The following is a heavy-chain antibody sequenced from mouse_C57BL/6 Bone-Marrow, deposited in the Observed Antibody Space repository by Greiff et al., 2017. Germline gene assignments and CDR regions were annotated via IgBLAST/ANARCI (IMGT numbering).Heavy chain of an antibody. CDR3: ARRLRGLAY. V-gene: IGHV1-81*01. Sequence: QVKLQQSGAELARPGASVKLSCKASGYTFTSYGISWVKQRTGQGLEWIGEIYPSSGNTYYNEKFQGKATLTADKSSSTAYMELRSRTSEDSAVYFCARRLRGLAYWGQGTLVTVSA. J-gene: IGHJ3*01. CDR2: IYPSSGNT. CDR1: GYTFTSYG. D-gene: IGHD3-2*02.